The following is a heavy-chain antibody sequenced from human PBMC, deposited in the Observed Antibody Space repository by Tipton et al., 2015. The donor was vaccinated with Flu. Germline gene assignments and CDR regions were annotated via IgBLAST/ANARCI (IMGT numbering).Heavy chain of an antibody. V-gene: IGHV4-38-2*02. J-gene: IGHJ5*02. Sequence: TLSLTCTVSGYSISSGFYWGWIRQPPGKGLEWIGNIYHSGSTFYNPSLKSRVTISVDTSKNQFSLKLSSVTAADTAVYYCARDRVGDYSGFDPWGQGTLVTVSS. CDR1: GYSISSGFY. CDR2: IYHSGST. CDR3: ARDRVGDYSGFDP. D-gene: IGHD4-17*01.